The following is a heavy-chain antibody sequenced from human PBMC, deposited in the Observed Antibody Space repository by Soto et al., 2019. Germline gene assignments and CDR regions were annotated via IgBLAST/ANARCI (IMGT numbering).Heavy chain of an antibody. CDR3: AKAYIVLMVYAPTDYYYGMDV. V-gene: IGHV3-30*18. D-gene: IGHD2-8*01. J-gene: IGHJ6*02. CDR2: ISYDGSNK. Sequence: GGSLRLSCAASGLTFSSYGMHWVRQAPGKGLEWVAVISYDGSNKYYADSVKGRFTISRDNSKNTLYLQMNSLRAEDTAVYYCAKAYIVLMVYAPTDYYYGMDVWGQGTTVTVSS. CDR1: GLTFSSYG.